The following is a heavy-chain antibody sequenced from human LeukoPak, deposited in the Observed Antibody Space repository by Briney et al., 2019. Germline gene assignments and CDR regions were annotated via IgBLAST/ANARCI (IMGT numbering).Heavy chain of an antibody. D-gene: IGHD3-22*01. CDR1: GDSISSGDYY. CDR3: ARLDDSSGYLH. CDR2: ISSSGST. Sequence: PSQTLSLTRTVFGDSISSGDYYWSWIRQPAGKGLEWIGRISSSGSTNYNPSLKSRVTISVDTSKNQFSLKLSSVTAADTAVYYCARLDDSSGYLHWGQGTLVTVSS. J-gene: IGHJ4*02. V-gene: IGHV4-61*02.